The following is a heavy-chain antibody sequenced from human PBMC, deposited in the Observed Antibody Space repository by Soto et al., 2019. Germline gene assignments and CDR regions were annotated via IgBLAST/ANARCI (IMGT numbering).Heavy chain of an antibody. CDR2: IYYRSKWFH. CDR1: GDSVSSNGAC. Sequence: SQSLSLTCVMSGDSVSSNGACWNWIRQSPSRGLQWLGRIYYRSKWFHDYAASVESRMAINPDTSRNQFSVQLNYVTPEDTAVYYCARVHCSAGTCLDGLDFWGQGTTVTVSS. J-gene: IGHJ6*02. D-gene: IGHD2-15*01. V-gene: IGHV6-1*01. CDR3: ARVHCSAGTCLDGLDF.